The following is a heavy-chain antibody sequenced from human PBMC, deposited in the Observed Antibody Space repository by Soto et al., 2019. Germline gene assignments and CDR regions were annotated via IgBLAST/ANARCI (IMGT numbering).Heavy chain of an antibody. D-gene: IGHD3-22*01. CDR3: ARQIYDSDTGPNFQYYFDS. CDR2: IDPSDSQT. V-gene: IGHV5-10-1*01. CDR1: GYSFAVYW. Sequence: PGESLKISCKGSGYSFAVYWITWVRQKPGKGLEWMGRIDPSDSQTYYSPSFRGHVTIPATKSITTVFLQWSSLRASDTAMYYCARQIYDSDTGPNFQYYFDSWGQGTPVTVSS. J-gene: IGHJ4*02.